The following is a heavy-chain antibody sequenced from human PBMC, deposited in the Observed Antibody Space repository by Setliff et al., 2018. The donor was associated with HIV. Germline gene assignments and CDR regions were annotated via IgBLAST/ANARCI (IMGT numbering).Heavy chain of an antibody. Sequence: SETLSLTCTVSGDSVNDRGYFWGWIRQPPGKGLEWIGTFYYNGDSRYNPSLKSRVTISVDTSKNQFSLNLNSVTAADTAVYYCARHRQGLTGSTPGYYMDVWGKGTTVTVSS. CDR3: ARHRQGLTGSTPGYYMDV. CDR2: FYYNGDS. J-gene: IGHJ6*03. V-gene: IGHV4-39*01. CDR1: GDSVNDRGYF. D-gene: IGHD1-7*01.